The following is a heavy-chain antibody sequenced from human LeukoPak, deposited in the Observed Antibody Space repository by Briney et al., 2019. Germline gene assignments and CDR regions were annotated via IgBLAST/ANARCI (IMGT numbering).Heavy chain of an antibody. D-gene: IGHD6-19*01. Sequence: ASVKVSCKASGYTFTRYYMHWVRQAPGQGLEWMGIINPSGGSTSYAQKFQGRVTMTRDTSTSTVHMELSSLRSEDTAVYYCARESSSGLMNDAFDIWGQGTMVTVSS. CDR3: ARESSSGLMNDAFDI. J-gene: IGHJ3*02. CDR1: GYTFTRYY. V-gene: IGHV1-46*01. CDR2: INPSGGST.